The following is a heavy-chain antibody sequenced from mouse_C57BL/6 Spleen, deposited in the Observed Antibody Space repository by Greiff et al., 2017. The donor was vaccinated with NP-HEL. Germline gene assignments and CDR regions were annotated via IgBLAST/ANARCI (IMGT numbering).Heavy chain of an antibody. CDR3: TSHSNSYAMDY. CDR1: GFNIKDDY. J-gene: IGHJ4*01. CDR2: IDPENGDT. D-gene: IGHD2-5*01. Sequence: VQLQQSGAELVRPGASVKLSCTASGFNIKDDYMYWVKQRPEQGLEWIGWIDPENGDTEYASKFQGKATITADTSSNTAYLQLSSLTSEDTAVYYCTSHSNSYAMDYWGQGTSVTVSS. V-gene: IGHV14-4*01.